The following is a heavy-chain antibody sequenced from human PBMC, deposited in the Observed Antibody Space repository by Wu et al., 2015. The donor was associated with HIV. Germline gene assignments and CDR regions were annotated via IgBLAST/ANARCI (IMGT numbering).Heavy chain of an antibody. J-gene: IGHJ6*02. D-gene: IGHD6-19*01. Sequence: QVYLVQSGAEVTKPGASVKVSCKASGYTFTSYGISWVRQAPGQGLEWMGIINPSAGSTTNAQKFQGRVTMTRDTSTSTVYMELSSLRSEDTAVYYCARGIAVAGAFGMDVWGQGTTVTVSS. V-gene: IGHV1-46*01. CDR3: ARGIAVAGAFGMDV. CDR1: GYTFTSYG. CDR2: INPSAGST.